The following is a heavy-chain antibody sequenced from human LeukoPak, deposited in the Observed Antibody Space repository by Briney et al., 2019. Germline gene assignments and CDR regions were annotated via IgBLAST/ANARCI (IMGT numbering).Heavy chain of an antibody. V-gene: IGHV3-23*01. J-gene: IGHJ4*02. CDR1: GFTFSSNA. Sequence: GSLRLSCAASGFTFSSNALSWVRQAPGKGLEWVSVIGTSVSDTYYADSVKGRFTISRANSKNTVYLQLNSLRAEDTAVYYCAKRVAAPGRTYYFDYWGQGTLVIVSS. CDR3: AKRVAAPGRTYYFDY. CDR2: IGTSVSDT. D-gene: IGHD6-13*01.